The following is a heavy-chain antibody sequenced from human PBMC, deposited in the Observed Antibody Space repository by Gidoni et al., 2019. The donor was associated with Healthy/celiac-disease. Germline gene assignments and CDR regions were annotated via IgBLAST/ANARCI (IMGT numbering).Heavy chain of an antibody. Sequence: EVQLVESGGGLVKPGGSLRLSCAASGFTFSSYSMNWVRQAPGKGLEWVSSISSSSSYIYYADSVKGRFTISRYNAKNSLYLQMNSLRAEDTAVYYCARDNYYDSSGYYNCFDYWGQGTLVTVSS. V-gene: IGHV3-21*01. CDR3: ARDNYYDSSGYYNCFDY. CDR2: ISSSSSYI. CDR1: GFTFSSYS. J-gene: IGHJ4*02. D-gene: IGHD3-22*01.